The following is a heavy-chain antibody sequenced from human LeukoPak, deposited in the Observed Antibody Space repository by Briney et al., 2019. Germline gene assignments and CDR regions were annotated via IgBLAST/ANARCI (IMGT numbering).Heavy chain of an antibody. Sequence: VASVKVSCMASGYIFSTYGFTWVRQAPGQGLEWMGWISAYSGNTNYAQKFQGRVTMTTDTSTGTAYMELRSLTSDDTAVYYCTRGTEKDSSCSNGFFSSHYWGQGTLVIVSS. V-gene: IGHV1-18*01. J-gene: IGHJ4*02. D-gene: IGHD2-8*01. CDR2: ISAYSGNT. CDR3: TRGTEKDSSCSNGFFSSHY. CDR1: GYIFSTYG.